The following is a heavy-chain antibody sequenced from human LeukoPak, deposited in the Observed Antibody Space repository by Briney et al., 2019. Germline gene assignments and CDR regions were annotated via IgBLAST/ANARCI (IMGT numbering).Heavy chain of an antibody. CDR3: AKGDGSGSYYPFDY. V-gene: IGHV3-9*01. CDR2: ISWNSGSI. D-gene: IGHD3-10*01. Sequence: PGGSLRLSCAASGFTFDDYAMHWVRRAPGKGLEWVSGISWNSGSIGYADSVKGRFTISRDNAKNSLYLQMNSLRAEDTALYYCAKGDGSGSYYPFDYRGQGTLVTVSS. CDR1: GFTFDDYA. J-gene: IGHJ4*02.